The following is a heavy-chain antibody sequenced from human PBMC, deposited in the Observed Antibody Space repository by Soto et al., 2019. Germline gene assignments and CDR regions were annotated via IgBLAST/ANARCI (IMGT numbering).Heavy chain of an antibody. Sequence: EVQLVESGGGLVKSGGSLRLSCAASGFTFSSYSMNWVRQAPGKGLEWVSSISSSSSYIYYADSVKGRFTISRDNAKNSLYLQMNSLRAEDTAVYYCARDVLLWFGELSTYYYYGMDVWGQGTTVTVSS. V-gene: IGHV3-21*01. CDR2: ISSSSSYI. CDR1: GFTFSSYS. D-gene: IGHD3-10*01. J-gene: IGHJ6*02. CDR3: ARDVLLWFGELSTYYYYGMDV.